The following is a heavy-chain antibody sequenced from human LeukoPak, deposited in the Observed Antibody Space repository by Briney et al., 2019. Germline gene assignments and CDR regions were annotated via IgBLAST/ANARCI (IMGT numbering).Heavy chain of an antibody. CDR3: ARERDSSGFETY. Sequence: GGSLRLSCAASGFTVSSNYMSWVRQAPGKGLERVSVIYSGGSTYYADSVKGRFTISRDNSKNTLYLQMNSLRAEDTAVYYCARERDSSGFETYWGQGTLVTVSS. CDR1: GFTVSSNY. V-gene: IGHV3-53*01. J-gene: IGHJ4*02. CDR2: IYSGGST. D-gene: IGHD6-19*01.